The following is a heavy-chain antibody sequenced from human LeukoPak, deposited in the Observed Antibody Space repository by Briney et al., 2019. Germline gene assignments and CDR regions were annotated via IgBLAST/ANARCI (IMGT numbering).Heavy chain of an antibody. D-gene: IGHD3-22*01. Sequence: ASVKVSCKTSGYTFTSYHIDWVRQAPGQGPEWMGWMNANSGHTGSAEKFQGRLTMTRDASNNTAFMELNSLRSDDTAVYYCARGMYDNSGQHYYFYYALDVWGQGTTVIVSS. CDR3: ARGMYDNSGQHYYFYYALDV. CDR1: GYTFTSYH. V-gene: IGHV1-8*01. J-gene: IGHJ6*02. CDR2: MNANSGHT.